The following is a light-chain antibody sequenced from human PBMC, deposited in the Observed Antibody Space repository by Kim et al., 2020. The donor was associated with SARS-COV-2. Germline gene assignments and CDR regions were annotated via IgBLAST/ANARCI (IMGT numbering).Light chain of an antibody. CDR1: QTSGIY. J-gene: IGKJ4*01. CDR3: QQRNNWPPAVS. Sequence: LGERAILCCRASQTSGIYVGWYQHKLGQAPRLLMYDAANRAAGIPDRFSGGGSGTEFTRTISSLEHEDFAIYYCQQRNNWPPAVSFGGGTKVDIK. CDR2: DAA. V-gene: IGKV3-11*01.